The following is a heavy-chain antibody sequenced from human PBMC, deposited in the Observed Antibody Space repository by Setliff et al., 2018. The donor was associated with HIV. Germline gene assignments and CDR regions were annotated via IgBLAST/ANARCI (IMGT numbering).Heavy chain of an antibody. CDR2: IYTSGST. J-gene: IGHJ4*02. CDR1: GGSISGGGYY. V-gene: IGHV4-61*05. D-gene: IGHD3-22*01. CDR3: ARFAYYSDSSGFDY. Sequence: SETLSLTCTVSGGSISGGGYYWSWIRQPPGKGLEWIGYIYTSGSTNYNPSLKSRLTMSIDKSKNQVSLELSSVTAADTAVYYCARFAYYSDSSGFDYWGQGIPVTVSS.